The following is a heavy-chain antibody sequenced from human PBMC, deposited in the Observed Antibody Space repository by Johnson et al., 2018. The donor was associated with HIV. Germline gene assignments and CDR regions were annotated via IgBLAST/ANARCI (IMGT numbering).Heavy chain of an antibody. CDR3: ARQPDNFWSSDAFDI. J-gene: IGHJ3*02. V-gene: IGHV3-11*04. Sequence: QEQLVESGGGLVKPGGSLRLSCAASGFSFSDYYMSWIRQAPGKGLEWVSYLSSSGSTIYYADSVVKGRFTISRDNAKNSVFLQMNSLRVEDTAIYYCARQPDNFWSSDAFDIWGQGTMVTVSS. CDR2: LSSSGSTI. D-gene: IGHD3-3*01. CDR1: GFSFSDYY.